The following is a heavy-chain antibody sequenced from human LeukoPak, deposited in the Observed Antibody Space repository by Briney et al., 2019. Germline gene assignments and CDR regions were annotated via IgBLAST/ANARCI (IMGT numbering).Heavy chain of an antibody. J-gene: IGHJ5*02. V-gene: IGHV4-34*01. Sequence: SETLSLTCAVYGGSFSGYYWSWIRQPPGKGLEWMGEINQSGSTNYNPSLKSRVTISVDTSKNQFSLKLSSVTAADTAVYYCARVPRVRHGGRGYNWFDPWGQGTLVTVSS. CDR3: ARVPRVRHGGRGYNWFDP. CDR1: GGSFSGYY. CDR2: INQSGST. D-gene: IGHD3-16*01.